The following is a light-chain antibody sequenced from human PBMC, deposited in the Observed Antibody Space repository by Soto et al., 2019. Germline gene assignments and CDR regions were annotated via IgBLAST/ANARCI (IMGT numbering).Light chain of an antibody. J-gene: IGKJ4*01. Sequence: EIVMTQSPATLSVSPGEVATLSFRASQGIGDTLAWYQQKPGQTPRLLIYDTSIRATGVPARFSGSRSGAEFTLTISSLQSEDFAVYYCQHYVTWPLTFGGGTKVDI. CDR1: QGIGDT. V-gene: IGKV3-15*01. CDR3: QHYVTWPLT. CDR2: DTS.